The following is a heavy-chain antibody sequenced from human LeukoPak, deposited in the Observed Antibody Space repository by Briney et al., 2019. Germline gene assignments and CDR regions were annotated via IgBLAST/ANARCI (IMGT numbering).Heavy chain of an antibody. V-gene: IGHV4-34*01. J-gene: IGHJ5*02. Sequence: SETLSLTCAVYGGSFSGYYWSWIRQPPGKGLEWIGEINHSGGTNYNPSLKGRVTISVDTSKNQFSLKLSSVTAADTAVYYCARGRHSSGWYGRHNWFDPWGQGTLVTVSS. CDR1: GGSFSGYY. CDR3: ARGRHSSGWYGRHNWFDP. CDR2: INHSGGT. D-gene: IGHD6-19*01.